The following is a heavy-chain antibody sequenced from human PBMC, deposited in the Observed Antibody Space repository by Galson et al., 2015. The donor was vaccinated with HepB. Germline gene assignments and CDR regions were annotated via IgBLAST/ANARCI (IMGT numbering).Heavy chain of an antibody. V-gene: IGHV3-7*01. CDR1: GFTFDRSW. Sequence: SLRLSCAASGFTFDRSWMTWVRQSPGRGLEWVANIKEDATEKNFVDSVKGRFTISRDNANNLLYLQMNSLRVEDSAVYYCVRGETDGSESLYRHFDRWGQGTLVTVSS. CDR3: VRGETDGSESLYRHFDR. CDR2: IKEDATEK. D-gene: IGHD3-10*01. J-gene: IGHJ4*02.